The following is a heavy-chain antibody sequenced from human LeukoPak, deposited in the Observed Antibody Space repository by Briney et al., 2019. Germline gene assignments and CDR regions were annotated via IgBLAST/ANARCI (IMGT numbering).Heavy chain of an antibody. Sequence: ASVKVSCKASGYTFTNYDINWVRQAVGQGVEWMGWMNPKSGYTGYAQKCQGRVTMTRDTSISTAYMELGSLRSEDTAVYYCARVTGSIDYWGQGTLVTVSS. CDR1: GYTFTNYD. V-gene: IGHV1-8*01. CDR2: MNPKSGYT. CDR3: ARVTGSIDY. D-gene: IGHD1-26*01. J-gene: IGHJ4*02.